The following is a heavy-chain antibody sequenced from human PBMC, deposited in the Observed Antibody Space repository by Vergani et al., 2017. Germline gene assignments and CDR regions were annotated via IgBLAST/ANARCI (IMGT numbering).Heavy chain of an antibody. CDR3: ARERDSSSWDGYYYYYMDV. D-gene: IGHD6-13*01. CDR1: GGSISSGGYS. J-gene: IGHJ6*03. Sequence: QLQLQESGSGLVKPSQTLSLTCAVSGGSISSGGYSWSWIRQPPGKGLEWIGYIYHSGSTYYNPSLKSRVTISVDRSKNQFCLKLSSVTAAGTAVYYCARERDSSSWDGYYYYYMDVWGKGTTVTVSS. V-gene: IGHV4-30-2*01. CDR2: IYHSGST.